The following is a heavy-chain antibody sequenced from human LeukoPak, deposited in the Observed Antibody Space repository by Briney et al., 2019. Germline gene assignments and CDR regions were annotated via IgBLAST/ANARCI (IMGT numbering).Heavy chain of an antibody. V-gene: IGHV3-7*01. J-gene: IGHJ4*02. CDR3: ATDRGWRTSGYYLYYFEY. Sequence: GGSLRLSCAASEFTFSSYSMNWVRQAPGKGLKWVASTKHDGCEKYYVNSVRGRFTISRDNTMNSLYLKMSSLRAEDTAVYYCATDRGWRTSGYYLYYFEYWGQGTLVTFSS. D-gene: IGHD3-3*01. CDR1: EFTFSSYS. CDR2: TKHDGCEK.